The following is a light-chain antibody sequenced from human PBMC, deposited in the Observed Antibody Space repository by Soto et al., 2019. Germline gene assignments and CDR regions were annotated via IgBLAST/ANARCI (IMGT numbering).Light chain of an antibody. J-gene: IGLJ3*02. CDR1: STDVGGYNY. CDR3: SSYTSSSTLGV. Sequence: QSALTQPPSAAGSPGQSVTISCTGTSTDVGGYNYVSWYQQYPGKAPKLMIYEVSKRPSGVPDRFSGSKSGNTASLTVSGLQAEDEADYYCSSYTSSSTLGVFGGGTKLTVL. V-gene: IGLV2-8*01. CDR2: EVS.